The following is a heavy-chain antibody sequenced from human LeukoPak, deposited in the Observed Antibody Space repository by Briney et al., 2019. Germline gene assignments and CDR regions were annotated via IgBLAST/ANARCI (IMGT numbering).Heavy chain of an antibody. CDR1: GFSFTSYG. Sequence: QTGGSLRLSCTASGFSFTSYGMHWVRQGPGKGLEWVAVVRYDGSDEHYADSVEGRFTISRDNSKTTLYLQMNNLREEDTAVYYCARPNCGGECYFSGYGMDVWGQGTTVTVSS. D-gene: IGHD2-21*01. V-gene: IGHV3-30*04. CDR2: VRYDGSDE. J-gene: IGHJ6*02. CDR3: ARPNCGGECYFSGYGMDV.